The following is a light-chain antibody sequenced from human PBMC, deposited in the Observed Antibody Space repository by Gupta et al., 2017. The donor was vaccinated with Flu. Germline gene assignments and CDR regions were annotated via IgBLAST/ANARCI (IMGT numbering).Light chain of an antibody. CDR1: SSDVGSYKL. J-gene: IGLJ1*01. Sequence: QSALTQPASVSGSPGQSITISCPGTSSDVGSYKLVSWYQQYAGKAPKLMIYEGSKRPSGVSNRFSGSKSGNTASLTISGLQAEDEADYYCCSYAGSSTLYVFGTGTKVTVL. CDR2: EGS. V-gene: IGLV2-23*01. CDR3: CSYAGSSTLYV.